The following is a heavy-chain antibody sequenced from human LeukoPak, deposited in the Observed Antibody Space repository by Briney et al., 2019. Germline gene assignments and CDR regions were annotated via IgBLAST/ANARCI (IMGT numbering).Heavy chain of an antibody. Sequence: PGGSLRLSCAASGFPFSNYWMHWVRQAPGKGLVWVSRVSSDGSTTNYADSVKGRFTISRDNAENTLYIRMNSLRPEDTAVYYCARGYYSSSRIDYWGQGTLVTVSS. CDR2: VSSDGSTT. CDR3: ARGYYSSSRIDY. CDR1: GFPFSNYW. V-gene: IGHV3-74*01. D-gene: IGHD6-13*01. J-gene: IGHJ4*02.